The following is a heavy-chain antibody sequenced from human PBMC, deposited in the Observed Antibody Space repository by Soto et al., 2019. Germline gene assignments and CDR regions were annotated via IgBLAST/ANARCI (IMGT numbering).Heavy chain of an antibody. V-gene: IGHV4-30-4*01. D-gene: IGHD1-1*01. CDR1: GDSISSADYY. CDR3: ARDLWVEPELYYYGMDV. CDR2: IFYSGTT. J-gene: IGHJ6*02. Sequence: SETLSLTCTVSGDSISSADYYWSWIRQTPGKGLEWIGHIFYSGTTHYNPSPKSRLTISVDTSKNHFSLRLTSVTAADTAVYYCARDLWVEPELYYYGMDVWGQGTTVTVSS.